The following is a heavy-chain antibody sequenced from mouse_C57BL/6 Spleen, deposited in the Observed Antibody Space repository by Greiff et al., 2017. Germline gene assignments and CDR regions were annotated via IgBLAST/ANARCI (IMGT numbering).Heavy chain of an antibody. CDR3: AREGSRRLGYFDV. Sequence: EVKLMESGGGLVKPGGSLKLSCAASGFTFSSYAMSWVRQTPEKRLEWVATISDGGSYTYYPDNVKGRFTISRDNAKNNLYLQMSHLKSEDTAMYYCAREGSRRLGYFDVWGTGTTVTVSS. CDR1: GFTFSSYA. D-gene: IGHD1-1*01. V-gene: IGHV5-4*01. CDR2: ISDGGSYT. J-gene: IGHJ1*03.